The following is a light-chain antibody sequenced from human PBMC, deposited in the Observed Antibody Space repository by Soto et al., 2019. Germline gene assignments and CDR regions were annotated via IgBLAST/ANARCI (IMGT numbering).Light chain of an antibody. CDR1: QSVGRN. CDR3: QQYNHWPPLT. Sequence: EIVMTQSPATLSVSPGERATLSCRASQSVGRNLAWYQQKPGQAPRLLIYGASTRATGIPARFSGSGSGTEFTLTISRRQSEDFAIYSCQQYNHWPPLTFGGGTKVEIK. V-gene: IGKV3-15*01. CDR2: GAS. J-gene: IGKJ4*01.